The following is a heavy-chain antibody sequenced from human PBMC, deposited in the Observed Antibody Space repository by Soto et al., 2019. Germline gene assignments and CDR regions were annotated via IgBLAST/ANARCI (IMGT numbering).Heavy chain of an antibody. V-gene: IGHV1-69*01. CDR2: IIPIFGTA. CDR3: ATARLGTYYDFWSHYYGMDV. CDR1: GGTFSSYA. Sequence: QVQLVQSGAEVKKPGSSVKVSCKASGGTFSSYAISWVRQAPGQGLEWMGGIIPIFGTANYAQKFQGRVTITADESTSTAYMELSSLRSEDTAVYYCATARLGTYYDFWSHYYGMDVWGQGTTVTVSS. D-gene: IGHD3-3*01. J-gene: IGHJ6*02.